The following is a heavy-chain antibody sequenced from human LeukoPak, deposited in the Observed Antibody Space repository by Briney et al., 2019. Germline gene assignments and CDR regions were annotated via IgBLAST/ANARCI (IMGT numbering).Heavy chain of an antibody. V-gene: IGHV3-23*01. D-gene: IGHD2-2*02. Sequence: GGSLRLSCAASGFTFSSYAMSWVRQAPGKGLEWVSAISGSGGSTYYADSVKGRFTISRDNSKNTLYLQMNSLRAEDTAVYYCAKDGRGYCSSTSCYTRLFDYWGQGTLVTVSS. J-gene: IGHJ4*02. CDR3: AKDGRGYCSSTSCYTRLFDY. CDR1: GFTFSSYA. CDR2: ISGSGGST.